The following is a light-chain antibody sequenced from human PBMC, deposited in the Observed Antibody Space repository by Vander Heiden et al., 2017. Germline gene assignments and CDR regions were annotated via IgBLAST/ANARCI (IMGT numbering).Light chain of an antibody. V-gene: IGLV3-25*03. CDR1: AAATQN. J-gene: IGLJ2*01. Sequence: SHDLTQPPPLYLCPGQTATITCSRDAAATQNAFWYQQKPGQAPVLVIYKDSERPSGISERFSGSSSGTTATLTISGVRAEDEAAYYCQAADSATDNYRFFGGGTKMTVL. CDR3: QAADSATDNYRF. CDR2: KDS.